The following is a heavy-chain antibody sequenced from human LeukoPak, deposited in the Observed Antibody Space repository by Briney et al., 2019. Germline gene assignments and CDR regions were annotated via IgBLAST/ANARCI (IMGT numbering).Heavy chain of an antibody. D-gene: IGHD3-22*01. CDR1: GFTFSSYW. Sequence: GGSLRLSCAASGFTFSSYWMPWVRQAPGKGLVWVSRINSDGSSTSYADSVKGRFTISRDNAKNTLYLQMNSLRAEDTAVYYCARASSAYYYDSSGYYEYYFDYWGQGTLVTVSS. J-gene: IGHJ4*02. CDR3: ARASSAYYYDSSGYYEYYFDY. V-gene: IGHV3-74*01. CDR2: INSDGSST.